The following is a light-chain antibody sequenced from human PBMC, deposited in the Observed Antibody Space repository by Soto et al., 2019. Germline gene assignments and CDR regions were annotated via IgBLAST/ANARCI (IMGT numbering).Light chain of an antibody. V-gene: IGLV2-23*01. CDR1: SGDVGNYNL. CDR3: CSFAGSSTS. J-gene: IGLJ2*01. CDR2: EGN. Sequence: QSVLTQPASVSGSPGQSVTMSCAGASGDVGNYNLVSWYQQYPGKAPKLIIYEGNKRPSGVSNRFSGSESGNTASLTISGLQAEDEADYYCCSFAGSSTSFGGGTQLTVL.